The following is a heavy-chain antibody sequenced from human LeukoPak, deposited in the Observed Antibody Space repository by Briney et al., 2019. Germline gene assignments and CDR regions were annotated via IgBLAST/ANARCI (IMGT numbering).Heavy chain of an antibody. CDR1: GYTFTSYY. Sequence: ASVKVSCKASGYTFTSYYMHWVRQAPGQGLEWMGWISAYNGNTNYAQKLQGRVTMTTDTSTSTAYMELRSLRSDDTAVYYCARGVTIFGVGYYYYGMDVWGQGATVTVSS. D-gene: IGHD3-3*01. J-gene: IGHJ6*02. CDR3: ARGVTIFGVGYYYYGMDV. CDR2: ISAYNGNT. V-gene: IGHV1-18*04.